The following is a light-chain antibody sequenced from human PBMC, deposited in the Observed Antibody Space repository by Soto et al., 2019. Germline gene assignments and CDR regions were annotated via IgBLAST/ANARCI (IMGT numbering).Light chain of an antibody. V-gene: IGKV1-39*01. CDR1: QSISSW. CDR3: QVTYSSHT. CDR2: AAS. Sequence: DIEITWSPSTHHESVGDRVTITCRASQSISSWLAWYQQKPGKAPKLLIYAASSLHTGVPSRFSGSGFGTDFTLTSSILPAEDLATYCCQVTYSSHTFGGGTKVDI. J-gene: IGKJ4*01.